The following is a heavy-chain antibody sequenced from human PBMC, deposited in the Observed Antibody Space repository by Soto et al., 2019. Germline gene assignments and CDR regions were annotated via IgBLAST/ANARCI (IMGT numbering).Heavy chain of an antibody. CDR2: IYHSGST. D-gene: IGHD3-10*01. V-gene: IGHV4-30-2*01. J-gene: IGHJ3*02. CDR1: GGSISSGGYF. Sequence: PSETLSLTCVVSGGSISSGGYFWSWIRQPPGKGLEWIGYIYHSGSTYYNPSLKSRVTISVDRSKNQFSLKLSSVTAADTAVYYCARVWGGAFDSWGQGTMVTVSS. CDR3: ARVWGGAFDS.